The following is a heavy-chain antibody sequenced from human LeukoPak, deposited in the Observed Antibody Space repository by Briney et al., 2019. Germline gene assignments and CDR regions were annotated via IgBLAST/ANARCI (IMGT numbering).Heavy chain of an antibody. J-gene: IGHJ4*02. CDR3: ARFYGDYYGYFDY. CDR2: ITSGSTYI. CDR1: GFTFTSYS. D-gene: IGHD4-17*01. Sequence: GGSLRLSCAASGFTFTSYSMNWVRQAPGKGLEWVSSITSGSTYIYYADSVKGRFTISRDNAKNSLYLQMNSLRAEDTAVYYCARFYGDYYGYFDYWGQGTLVTVSP. V-gene: IGHV3-21*01.